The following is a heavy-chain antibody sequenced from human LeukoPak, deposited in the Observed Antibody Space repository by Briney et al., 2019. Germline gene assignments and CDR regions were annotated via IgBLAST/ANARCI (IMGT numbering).Heavy chain of an antibody. D-gene: IGHD5-18*01. V-gene: IGHV3-23*01. CDR2: ISGSGGST. Sequence: TGGSLRLSCAASGFTFSTYDMSWVRQAPRKGLEWVSAISGSGGSTFYADSVKGRFTISRDNSKNTLYLQMNSLRAEDTAVYYCAKFRGYSYGPIGYWGQGTLVTVSS. CDR3: AKFRGYSYGPIGY. J-gene: IGHJ4*02. CDR1: GFTFSTYD.